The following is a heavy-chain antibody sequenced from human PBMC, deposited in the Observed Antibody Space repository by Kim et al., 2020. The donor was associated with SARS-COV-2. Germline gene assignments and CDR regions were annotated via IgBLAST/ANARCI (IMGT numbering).Heavy chain of an antibody. J-gene: IGHJ4*02. Sequence: SADAVKGRFTISRDNSKNTLILQMKTLGADDTAVYYCAKDEGTTWYRVDYWGQGTLVTVSS. D-gene: IGHD6-13*01. CDR3: AKDEGTTWYRVDY. V-gene: IGHV3-23*01.